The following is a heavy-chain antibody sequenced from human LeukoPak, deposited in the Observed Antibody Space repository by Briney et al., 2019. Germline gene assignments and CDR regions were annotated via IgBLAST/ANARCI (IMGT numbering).Heavy chain of an antibody. D-gene: IGHD3-16*01. V-gene: IGHV4-59*08. CDR3: ARGYSDYDYVWGSRGLFDY. CDR2: IYYSGST. CDR1: GGSISSYY. Sequence: SETLSLTCRVSGGSISSYYWSWIRQPPGKGLEWIGYIYYSGSTNYNPSLKSRVTISVDTSKNQFSLKLTSVTAADTAVYYCARGYSDYDYVWGSRGLFDYWGQGTLVTVSS. J-gene: IGHJ4*02.